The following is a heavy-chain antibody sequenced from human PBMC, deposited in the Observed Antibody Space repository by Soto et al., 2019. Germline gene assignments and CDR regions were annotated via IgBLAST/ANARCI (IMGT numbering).Heavy chain of an antibody. Sequence: GGSLRLSCAASGFTFSSYAMSWVRQAPGKGLERVSAVSGSGGSTYYADSVKGRFTISRDNSKNTLYLQMNSLRAEDTAVYYCAKVKEGGSGSSHIFPLNFDYWGQGTLVTVSS. V-gene: IGHV3-23*01. CDR1: GFTFSSYA. J-gene: IGHJ4*02. D-gene: IGHD3-10*01. CDR2: VSGSGGST. CDR3: AKVKEGGSGSSHIFPLNFDY.